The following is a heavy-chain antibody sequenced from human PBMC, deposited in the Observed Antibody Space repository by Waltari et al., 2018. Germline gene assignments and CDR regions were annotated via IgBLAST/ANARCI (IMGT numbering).Heavy chain of an antibody. V-gene: IGHV4-38-2*01. D-gene: IGHD4-17*01. CDR2: IYHSGST. CDR1: GYSISSGYY. Sequence: QVQLQESGTGLVKPSETLSLTCAVSGYSISSGYYWGWIRQPPGKGLEWIGSIYHSGSTYYNPSLKSRVTISVDTSKNQFSLKLSSVTAADTAVYYCAKPYGDYVVDAFDIWGQGTMVTVSS. J-gene: IGHJ3*02. CDR3: AKPYGDYVVDAFDI.